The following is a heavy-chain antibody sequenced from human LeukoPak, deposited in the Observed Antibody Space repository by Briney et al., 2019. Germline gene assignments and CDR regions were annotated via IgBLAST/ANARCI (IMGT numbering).Heavy chain of an antibody. CDR1: GGTFSSYA. J-gene: IGHJ4*02. V-gene: IGHV1-69*05. CDR2: IIPIFGTA. CDR3: ASLSIDGYNPFDY. Sequence: GASVKVSCKASGGTFSSYAISWVRQAPGQGLEWMGRIIPIFGTANYAQKFQGRVTITTDESTSTAYMELSILRSEDTAVYYCASLSIDGYNPFDYWGQGTLVTVSS. D-gene: IGHD5-24*01.